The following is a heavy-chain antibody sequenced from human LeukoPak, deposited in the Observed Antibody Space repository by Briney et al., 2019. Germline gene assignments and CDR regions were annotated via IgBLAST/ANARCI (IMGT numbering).Heavy chain of an antibody. Sequence: GGSLRLSCAASGFTVSSNYMSWVRQAPGKGLEWVSAISGSGGSTYYADSVKGRFTISRDNSKNTLYLQMNSLRAEDTAVYYCAKEGQWLVEDPFDYWGQGTLVTVSS. V-gene: IGHV3-23*01. D-gene: IGHD6-19*01. J-gene: IGHJ4*02. CDR1: GFTVSSNY. CDR3: AKEGQWLVEDPFDY. CDR2: ISGSGGST.